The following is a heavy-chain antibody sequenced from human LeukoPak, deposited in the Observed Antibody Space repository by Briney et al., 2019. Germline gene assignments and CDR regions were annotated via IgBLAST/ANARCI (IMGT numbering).Heavy chain of an antibody. Sequence: ASVKVSCKASGYTSTSYYMHWVRQAPGQGLEWMGIINPSGGSTSYAQKFQGRVTMTRDTSTSTVYMELSSLRSEDTAAYYCARDRGGVTGYYPLDAFDIWGQGTMVTVSS. V-gene: IGHV1-46*01. D-gene: IGHD3-9*01. CDR1: GYTSTSYY. CDR3: ARDRGGVTGYYPLDAFDI. CDR2: INPSGGST. J-gene: IGHJ3*02.